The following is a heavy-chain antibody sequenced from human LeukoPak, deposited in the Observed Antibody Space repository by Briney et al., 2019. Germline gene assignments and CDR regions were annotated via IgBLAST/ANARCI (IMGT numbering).Heavy chain of an antibody. CDR3: ARGQDLLMTFDY. V-gene: IGHV1-18*01. D-gene: IGHD2-8*01. J-gene: IGHJ4*02. Sequence: ASVKVSCKTSGYTFTSYGISWVRQAPGQGLEWMGWISADNGNTNYAQKLQGRVTMTTDTSTSTAYMELRSLRSDGTAVYYCARGQDLLMTFDYWGQGTLVTVSS. CDR1: GYTFTSYG. CDR2: ISADNGNT.